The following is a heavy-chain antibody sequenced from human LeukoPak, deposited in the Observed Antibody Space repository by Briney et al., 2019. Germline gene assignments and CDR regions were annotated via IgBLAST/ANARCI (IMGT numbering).Heavy chain of an antibody. CDR3: AKDASEGYSSGWPYFDY. CDR1: GFTFSSYA. CDR2: ISGSGGST. V-gene: IGHV3-23*01. D-gene: IGHD6-19*01. J-gene: IGHJ4*02. Sequence: GGSLRLSCAASGFTFSSYAMSWVRQAPGKGLEWVSAISGSGGSTYYADSVKGRFTISRDNSKNTLYLQMNSLRAEDTAVYYCAKDASEGYSSGWPYFDYWGQGTLVTVSS.